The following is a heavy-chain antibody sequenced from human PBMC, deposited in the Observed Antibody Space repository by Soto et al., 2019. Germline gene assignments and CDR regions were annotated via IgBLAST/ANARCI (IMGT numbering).Heavy chain of an antibody. Sequence: GGSLRLSCAASGFTFSSYAMSWVRQAPGKGLEWVSAISGSGGSTYYADSVKGRFTISRDNSKNTLYLQMNSLRAEDTAVYYCAKDLPPTLIYCSSTSCYSGYFDYWGQGTLVTVSS. CDR3: AKDLPPTLIYCSSTSCYSGYFDY. CDR1: GFTFSSYA. V-gene: IGHV3-23*01. J-gene: IGHJ4*02. CDR2: ISGSGGST. D-gene: IGHD2-2*01.